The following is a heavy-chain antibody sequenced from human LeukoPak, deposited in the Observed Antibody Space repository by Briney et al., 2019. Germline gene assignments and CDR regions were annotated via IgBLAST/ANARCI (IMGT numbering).Heavy chain of an antibody. J-gene: IGHJ5*02. CDR2: FYYGVST. D-gene: IGHD1-1*01. Sequence: SETLSLTCTVSGVAISSSNDCSDWIRHPPGGRLGWIASFYYGVSTYYNPSLKSRVTISADTSKNQASLKLSSVPAADTALYCCTRRRAGRLYNWFDPWGQGTLVTVSS. CDR3: TRRRAGRLYNWFDP. CDR1: GVAISSSNDC. V-gene: IGHV4-39*01.